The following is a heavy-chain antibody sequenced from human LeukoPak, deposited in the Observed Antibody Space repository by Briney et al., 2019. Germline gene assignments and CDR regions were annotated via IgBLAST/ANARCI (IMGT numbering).Heavy chain of an antibody. V-gene: IGHV4-59*01. CDR2: IYYSGST. J-gene: IGHJ4*02. D-gene: IGHD6-6*01. CDR1: GGSLSSYY. Sequence: PSETLSLTCTVSGGSLSSYYWSWIRQPPGKGLEWIGYIYYSGSTNYNPSLKSRVTISVDTSKNQFSLKLSSVTAADTAVYYCAGSIAARHYFDYWGQGTLVTVSS. CDR3: AGSIAARHYFDY.